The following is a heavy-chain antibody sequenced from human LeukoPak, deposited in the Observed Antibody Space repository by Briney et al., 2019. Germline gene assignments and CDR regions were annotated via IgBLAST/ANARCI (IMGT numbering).Heavy chain of an antibody. CDR1: GFTCSSCW. V-gene: IGHV3-7*01. Sequence: HPRRSLRLACAAAGFTCSSCWMSWVRQAPGKGLEWVANIKQDGSEKYYVDSVKGRFTISRDNAKNSLYLQMNSLRAEDTAVYYCARETSTSKTVRFDPLGQGTLVTVSS. J-gene: IGHJ5*02. CDR2: IKQDGSEK. CDR3: ARETSTSKTVRFDP. D-gene: IGHD2-2*01.